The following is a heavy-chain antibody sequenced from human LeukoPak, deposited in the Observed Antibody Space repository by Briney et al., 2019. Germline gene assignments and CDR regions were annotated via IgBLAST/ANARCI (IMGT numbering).Heavy chain of an antibody. J-gene: IGHJ4*02. CDR3: ARRMKGSGSYYYFDY. CDR2: IYYSGST. D-gene: IGHD1-26*01. CDR1: GGSISSYY. V-gene: IGHV4-59*08. Sequence: SETLSLTCTVSGGSISSYYWSWIRQPPGKGLEWIGYIYYSGSTNYNPSLKSRVTISVDTSKNRFSLKLSSVTAADTAVYYCARRMKGSGSYYYFDYWGQGTLVTVSS.